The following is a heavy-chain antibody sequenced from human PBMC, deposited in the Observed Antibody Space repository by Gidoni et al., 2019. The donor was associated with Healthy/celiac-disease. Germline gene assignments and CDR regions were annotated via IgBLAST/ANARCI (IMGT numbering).Heavy chain of an antibody. CDR2: FDPEDGET. V-gene: IGHV1-24*01. D-gene: IGHD6-13*01. Sequence: QVQLVQSGAEVKKPGASVKVSCKVSGYTLTELSMPWVRQAPGKGLEWMGGFDPEDGETIYAQKFQGRVTMTEDTSTDTAYMELSSLRSEDTAVYYCATSMRVAAGTSGYYYYGMDVWGQGTTVTVSS. J-gene: IGHJ6*02. CDR1: GYTLTELS. CDR3: ATSMRVAAGTSGYYYYGMDV.